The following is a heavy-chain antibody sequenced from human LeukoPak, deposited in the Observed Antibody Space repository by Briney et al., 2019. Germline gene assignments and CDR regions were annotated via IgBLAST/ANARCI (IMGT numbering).Heavy chain of an antibody. D-gene: IGHD3-10*01. Sequence: SETLSLTCTVSGGSISSSSYYWGWIRQPPGKGLEWIGSIYYSGSTYYNPSLKSRVTISVDTSKNQFSLKLSSVTAADTAVYYRARFRYGSGSYYFDYWGQGTLVTVSS. CDR3: ARFRYGSGSYYFDY. CDR1: GGSISSSSYY. CDR2: IYYSGST. V-gene: IGHV4-39*07. J-gene: IGHJ4*02.